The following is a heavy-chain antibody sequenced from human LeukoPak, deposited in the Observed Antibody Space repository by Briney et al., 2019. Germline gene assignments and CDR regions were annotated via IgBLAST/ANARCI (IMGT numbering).Heavy chain of an antibody. J-gene: IGHJ5*02. D-gene: IGHD2-2*02. CDR2: IYPGDSDT. CDR1: GYSFTSYW. V-gene: IGHV5-51*01. CDR3: GRQGDTYTHPHWFDP. Sequence: GESLKISCKGSGYSFTSYWIGWVRQMPGKGLEWMGIIYPGDSDTTYSPSFQGQVTISADKSINTAYLQWSSLKVSDTAMYYCGRQGDTYTHPHWFDPWGQGTLVTVSS.